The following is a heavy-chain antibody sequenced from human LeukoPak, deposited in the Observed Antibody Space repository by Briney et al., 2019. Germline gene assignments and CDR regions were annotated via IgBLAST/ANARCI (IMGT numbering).Heavy chain of an antibody. CDR3: AKDRRNLYSSGWYPGY. Sequence: GASVTVSCKASGYTFTSYAMNWVRQAPGQGLEWMGWINTNTGNPTYAQGFTGRFVFSLDTSVSTAYLQISSLKAEDTAVYYCAKDRRNLYSSGWYPGYWGQGTLVTVSS. J-gene: IGHJ4*02. CDR1: GYTFTSYA. CDR2: INTNTGNP. V-gene: IGHV7-4-1*02. D-gene: IGHD6-19*01.